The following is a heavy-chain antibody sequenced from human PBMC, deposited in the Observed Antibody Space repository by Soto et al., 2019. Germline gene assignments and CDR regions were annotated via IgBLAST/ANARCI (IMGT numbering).Heavy chain of an antibody. J-gene: IGHJ5*02. V-gene: IGHV1-69*02. Sequence: QVQLVQSGAEVKKPGSSVKVSCKASGGTFSSYTISWVRQAPGQGLEWMGRIIPILGIANYAQKFQGRVTITAGKSTSTAYMELSSLRSEDTAVYYCARSGVPAARGWFDPWGQGTLVTVSS. CDR3: ARSGVPAARGWFDP. CDR2: IIPILGIA. CDR1: GGTFSSYT. D-gene: IGHD2-2*01.